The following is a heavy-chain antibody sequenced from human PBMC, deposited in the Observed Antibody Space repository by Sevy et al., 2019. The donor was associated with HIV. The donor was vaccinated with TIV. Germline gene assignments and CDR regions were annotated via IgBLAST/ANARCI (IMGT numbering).Heavy chain of an antibody. CDR1: GFTFDDFA. Sequence: SLRLSCAASGFTFDDFAMHWVRQSPGKGLEWVSGINWNSGRTEYADSVKGRFTISRHNTKDSLYLQMHSLRHEDTAFYYCAKDRAASGPGWYFDLWGRGTLVTVSS. CDR2: INWNSGRT. CDR3: AKDRAASGPGWYFDL. J-gene: IGHJ2*01. D-gene: IGHD6-13*01. V-gene: IGHV3-9*01.